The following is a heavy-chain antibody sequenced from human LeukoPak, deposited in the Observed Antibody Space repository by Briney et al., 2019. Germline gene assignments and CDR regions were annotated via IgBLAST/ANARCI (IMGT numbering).Heavy chain of an antibody. Sequence: PGGSLRLSCAASGFTFSYYVMSWFRQAPGKGLEWVSTISNYTYYADSVKGRFTISRDNSKNTLYLQMNSLRAEDTAVYYCARKTPLNPHNYWGQGTLVTVSS. CDR3: ARKTPLNPHNY. J-gene: IGHJ4*02. CDR2: ISNYT. V-gene: IGHV3-23*01. CDR1: GFTFSYYV.